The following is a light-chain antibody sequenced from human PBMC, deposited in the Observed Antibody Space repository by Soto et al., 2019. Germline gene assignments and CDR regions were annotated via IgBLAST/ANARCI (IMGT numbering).Light chain of an antibody. J-gene: IGKJ3*01. V-gene: IGKV3-20*01. Sequence: EIVLTQSPGTLALSPGERATLSCRASQSVNNNYLTWYQQKRGQAPRLLIHGASSRATGIPDRVSGSGSGTHFTLPISRLEPEDFAVYYCQQYGSSPFTFGPGTRVGIK. CDR2: GAS. CDR1: QSVNNNY. CDR3: QQYGSSPFT.